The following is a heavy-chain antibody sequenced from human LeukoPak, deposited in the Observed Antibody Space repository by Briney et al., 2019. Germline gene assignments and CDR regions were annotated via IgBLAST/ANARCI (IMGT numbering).Heavy chain of an antibody. D-gene: IGHD3-3*01. CDR1: GGSFSGYY. CDR2: INHSGST. Sequence: SETPSLTCAVYGGSFSGYYWSWIRQPPGKGLEWIGEINHSGSTNYNPSLKSRVTISVDTSKNQFSLKLSSVTAADTAVYYCARGFWSGYRYYYYYYMDVWGKGTTVTVSS. J-gene: IGHJ6*03. V-gene: IGHV4-34*01. CDR3: ARGFWSGYRYYYYYYMDV.